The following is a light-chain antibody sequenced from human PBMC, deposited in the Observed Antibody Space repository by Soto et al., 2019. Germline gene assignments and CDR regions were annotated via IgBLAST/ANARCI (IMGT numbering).Light chain of an antibody. Sequence: EIVLTQSPATLSLSPGERATLSCRASQSVSSYLAWYQQKPGQAPRLLIYDAGTRATGIPARFSGSASGTEFTLTISSLQSEDFAVYVCQQYNDWPLVFGQGTRLEI. CDR2: DAG. V-gene: IGKV3-15*01. CDR3: QQYNDWPLV. J-gene: IGKJ5*01. CDR1: QSVSSY.